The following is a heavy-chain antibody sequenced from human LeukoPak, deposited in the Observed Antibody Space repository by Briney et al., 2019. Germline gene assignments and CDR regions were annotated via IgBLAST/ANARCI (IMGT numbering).Heavy chain of an antibody. Sequence: ASVKVSCKASGYTFTNYYMHWVRQAPGQGLEWMGIINPSGGSTDYAQKFQGRVTMTRNTSISTAYMELSSLRSEDTAVYYCARVICGGGSCYALLDYWGQGTLVTVSS. J-gene: IGHJ4*02. V-gene: IGHV1-46*01. D-gene: IGHD2-15*01. CDR1: GYTFTNYY. CDR3: ARVICGGGSCYALLDY. CDR2: INPSGGST.